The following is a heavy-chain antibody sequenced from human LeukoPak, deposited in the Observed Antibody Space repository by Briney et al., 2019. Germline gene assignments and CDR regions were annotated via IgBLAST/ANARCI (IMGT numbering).Heavy chain of an antibody. CDR3: ARDSYIAVAGTNYYYGMDV. CDR2: IYTSGSA. D-gene: IGHD6-19*01. Sequence: PSETLSLTCTVSGGSISSYYWSWIRQPAGKGLEWIGRIYTSGSANYNPSLKSRVTMSVDTSKNQFSLKLSSVTAADTAVCYCARDSYIAVAGTNYYYGMDVWGQGTTVTVSS. V-gene: IGHV4-4*07. CDR1: GGSISSYY. J-gene: IGHJ6*02.